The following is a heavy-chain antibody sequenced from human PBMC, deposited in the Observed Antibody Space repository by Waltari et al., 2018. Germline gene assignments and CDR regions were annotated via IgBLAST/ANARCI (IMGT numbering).Heavy chain of an antibody. CDR3: ARGDSSTEAFDI. CDR1: GFTFSSYG. CDR2: IWYDGSNK. D-gene: IGHD2-2*01. J-gene: IGHJ3*02. Sequence: QVQLVESGGGVVQPGRSLRLSCAASGFTFSSYGMHWVRQAPGKGLVWVAVIWYDGSNKYYADSVKGRFTISRDNSKNTLYLQMNSLRAEDTAVYYCARGDSSTEAFDIWGQGTMVTVSS. V-gene: IGHV3-33*01.